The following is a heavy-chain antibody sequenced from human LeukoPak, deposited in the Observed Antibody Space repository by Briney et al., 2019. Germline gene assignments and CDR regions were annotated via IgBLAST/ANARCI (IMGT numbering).Heavy chain of an antibody. J-gene: IGHJ5*02. CDR1: GFTFSNHG. D-gene: IGHD2-2*01. V-gene: IGHV3-7*01. CDR2: IKQDGSEK. Sequence: GGSLRLSCAASGFTFSNHGMSWVRQAPGKGLEWVANIKQDGSEKDYVDSVKGRFTISRDNAKNLLYLQMSSLRAEDTAVYYCARDPRVGYCSGTSCHGGYNYFAPWGQGTRVTVSS. CDR3: ARDPRVGYCSGTSCHGGYNYFAP.